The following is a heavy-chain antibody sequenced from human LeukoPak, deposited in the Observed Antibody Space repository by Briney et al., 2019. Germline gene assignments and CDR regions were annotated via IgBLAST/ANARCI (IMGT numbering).Heavy chain of an antibody. V-gene: IGHV1-2*02. J-gene: IGHJ4*02. CDR2: INPNSGGT. CDR3: ARGIAAAGTLDY. D-gene: IGHD6-13*01. CDR1: GYTFTGYY. Sequence: ASVKVSCKASGYTFTGYYMHWVRQAPGQGLEWMGWINPNSGGTNYAQKFQGRVTMTRDTSISTAYMELSRLRSDDTAVYYYARGIAAAGTLDYWGQGTLVTVSS.